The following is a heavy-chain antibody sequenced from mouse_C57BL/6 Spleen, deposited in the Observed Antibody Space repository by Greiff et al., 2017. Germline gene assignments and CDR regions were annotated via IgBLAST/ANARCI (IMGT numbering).Heavy chain of an antibody. CDR1: GYAFSSYW. V-gene: IGHV1-80*01. CDR3: ARSGGGPWFAY. D-gene: IGHD1-1*02. J-gene: IGHJ3*01. Sequence: VKLMESGAELVQPGASVKISCKASGYAFSSYWMNWVKQRPGKGLEWIGQIYPGDGGTNYNGKFKGQGTLTADKASSTAYMQLSSLTSEDSAVYFCARSGGGPWFAYWGQGTLVTVSA. CDR2: IYPGDGGT.